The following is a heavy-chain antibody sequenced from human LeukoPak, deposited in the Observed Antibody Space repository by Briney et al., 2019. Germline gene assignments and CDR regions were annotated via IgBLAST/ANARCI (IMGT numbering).Heavy chain of an antibody. J-gene: IGHJ4*02. CDR1: GYSFTTYW. V-gene: IGHV5-51*01. D-gene: IGHD3-16*01. CDR2: IYPGDSDT. Sequence: GESLKISCKGSGYSFTTYWIGWVRQMPGKGLEWMGIIYPGDSDTRYSPSFQGQVTMSADKSISTAYLQWSSLKASDTAMYYCARPGQLGEYTPYYFDYWGQGVLVTVSS. CDR3: ARPGQLGEYTPYYFDY.